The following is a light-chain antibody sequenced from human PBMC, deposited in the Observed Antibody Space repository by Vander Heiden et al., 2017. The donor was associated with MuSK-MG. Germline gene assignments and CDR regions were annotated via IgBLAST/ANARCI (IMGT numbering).Light chain of an antibody. J-gene: IGKJ1*01. CDR2: GAA. Sequence: EIVLTQSPGTLSLSPGERATLSCRASQSVSSSYLAGDQQKPGQAPRLLIYGAASRATGIKDRVSGSGSGTDFTRTISRLEPEDFAVEYGHQYCSSFGQGTKVEIK. CDR3: HQYCSS. V-gene: IGKV3-20*01. CDR1: QSVSSSY.